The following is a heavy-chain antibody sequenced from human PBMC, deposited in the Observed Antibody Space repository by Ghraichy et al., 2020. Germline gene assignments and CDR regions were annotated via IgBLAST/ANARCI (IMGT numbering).Heavy chain of an antibody. V-gene: IGHV3-7*03. Sequence: GGSLRLSCETSGFNFSTYRMNWDGQAPGKGLEWVASIEPDGGEIHYLDSVKGRFTISRDNAENSLYLQMNSLRPDDTAVYYCASLQGVRYYWGQGTLVTVSS. CDR3: ASLQGVRYY. D-gene: IGHD6-6*01. CDR1: GFNFSTYR. CDR2: IEPDGGEI. J-gene: IGHJ4*02.